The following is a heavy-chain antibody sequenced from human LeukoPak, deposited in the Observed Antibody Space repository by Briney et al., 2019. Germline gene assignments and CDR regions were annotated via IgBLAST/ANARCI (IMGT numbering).Heavy chain of an antibody. J-gene: IGHJ4*02. CDR3: ARDRGSSGWFDN. Sequence: SQTLSLTCTVSGGSISSGSYYWSWIRQPAGKGLEWIGRIYTSGSTNYNPSLKSRVTISVDTSKNQFSLKLSSVTAADTAVYYCARDRGSSGWFDNWGQGTLVTVSS. CDR2: IYTSGST. D-gene: IGHD3-10*01. V-gene: IGHV4-61*02. CDR1: GGSISSGSYY.